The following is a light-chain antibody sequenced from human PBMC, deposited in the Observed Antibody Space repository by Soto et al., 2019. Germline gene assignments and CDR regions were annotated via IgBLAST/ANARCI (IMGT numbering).Light chain of an antibody. Sequence: QPVLTQPPSVSGAPGQRVTISCTGSSSNIGAGYDVHWYQQLPGTAPKLLIYGNSNRPSGVPDRFSGSKSGTSASLAITGLHAEDEADYYCQSYDSSLHVFGTGTKLTVL. CDR1: SSNIGAGYD. J-gene: IGLJ1*01. V-gene: IGLV1-40*01. CDR2: GNS. CDR3: QSYDSSLHV.